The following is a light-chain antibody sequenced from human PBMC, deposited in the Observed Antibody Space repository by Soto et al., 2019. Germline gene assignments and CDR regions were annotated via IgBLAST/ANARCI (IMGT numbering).Light chain of an antibody. CDR3: QKYNNWLPIT. CDR1: QSVSSN. CDR2: GAS. Sequence: IVMTQSPATLSVSPGERATLSCRASQSVSSNLAWYQQKPGQAPRLLIYGASTRATGIPARFSGSGSGTEFTLTISSLQSEDFAVYHCQKYNNWLPITFGQGTRLEIK. J-gene: IGKJ5*01. V-gene: IGKV3D-15*01.